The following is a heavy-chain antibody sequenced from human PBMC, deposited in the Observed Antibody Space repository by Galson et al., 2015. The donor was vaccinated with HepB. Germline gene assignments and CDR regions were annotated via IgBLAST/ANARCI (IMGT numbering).Heavy chain of an antibody. CDR1: GGTFSSYT. CDR3: AREAIAAAEGGFDY. CDR2: ISTYNGNT. V-gene: IGHV1-18*01. D-gene: IGHD6-13*01. J-gene: IGHJ4*02. Sequence: SVKVSCKASGGTFSSYTISWVRQAPGQGLEWMGWISTYNGNTNYAQKLQGRVTMTTDTSTSTAYMELRSLRSDDTAVYYCAREAIAAAEGGFDYWGQGTLVTVSS.